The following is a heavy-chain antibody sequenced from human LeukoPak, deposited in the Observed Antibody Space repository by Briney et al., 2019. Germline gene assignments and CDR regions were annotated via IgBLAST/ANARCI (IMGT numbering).Heavy chain of an antibody. V-gene: IGHV1-69*13. D-gene: IGHD6-19*01. CDR1: GGTFSSYA. Sequence: ASVTVSCTASGGTFSSYAISWVRQAPGQGLEWMGGIIPIFGTANYAQKFQGRVTITADESTSTAYMELSSLRSEDTAVYYCARTVAGTGSGDYWGQGTLVTVSS. J-gene: IGHJ4*02. CDR3: ARTVAGTGSGDY. CDR2: IIPIFGTA.